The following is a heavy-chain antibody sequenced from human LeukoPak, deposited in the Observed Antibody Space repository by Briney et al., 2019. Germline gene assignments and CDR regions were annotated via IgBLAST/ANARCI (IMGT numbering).Heavy chain of an antibody. CDR1: GGSISGYF. CDR2: IYTTGST. CDR3: ARDYWVRGVMASYSYFGMDV. V-gene: IGHV4-4*07. D-gene: IGHD3-10*01. J-gene: IGHJ6*02. Sequence: SDTLSFTCTVSGGSISGYFWSWIRQPAGKGLEWIGRIYTTGSTNYNPSLKSRVTMSVDTSKNQFSLNLSSVTAADTAVYYCARDYWVRGVMASYSYFGMDVWGQGTTVTVSS.